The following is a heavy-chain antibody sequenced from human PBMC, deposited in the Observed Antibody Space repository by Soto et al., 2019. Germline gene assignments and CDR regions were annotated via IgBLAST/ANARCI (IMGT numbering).Heavy chain of an antibody. J-gene: IGHJ4*02. V-gene: IGHV4-4*02. CDR1: GGSINSRYW. CDR2: IYHSGST. CDR3: ARDQNGSGNYYTRYFDY. D-gene: IGHD3-10*01. Sequence: PSETLCLTWAVSGGSINSRYWWSWVRQSPGKGLEWIGEIYHSGSTNYNPSLKSRVTISVDKSKNQFSLNLSSVTAADTAVYYCARDQNGSGNYYTRYFDYWGQGSLVTVSS.